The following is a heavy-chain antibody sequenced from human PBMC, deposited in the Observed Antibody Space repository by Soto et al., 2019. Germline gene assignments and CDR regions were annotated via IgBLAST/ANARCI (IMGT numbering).Heavy chain of an antibody. V-gene: IGHV3-48*02. CDR2: ITSSGTTV. D-gene: IGHD6-13*01. J-gene: IGHJ4*02. CDR3: ARGSSNWAYYFDF. Sequence: EVHLVESGGGLVQPGGSLRLSCAASGFTFSSYSLNWVRQAPGKGLEWVSYITSSGTTVYYADSVRGRFTISRDNAKNSXYLQMNSLRDDDTAVYYCARGSSNWAYYFDFWGQGTLVTVSS. CDR1: GFTFSSYS.